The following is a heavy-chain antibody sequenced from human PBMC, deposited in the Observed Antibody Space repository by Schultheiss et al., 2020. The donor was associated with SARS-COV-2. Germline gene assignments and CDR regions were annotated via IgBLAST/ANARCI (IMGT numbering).Heavy chain of an antibody. Sequence: SETLSLTCSVSGSSITGFFWTWIRQPPGKGLEWIGYISYTGSPSYNPSLKSRVTFSLDTSKKQFSLRLNSVTAADTAVYYCARGAGRQVLLEYHYYGMGVWGQGTTVTVSS. V-gene: IGHV4-59*01. J-gene: IGHJ6*02. D-gene: IGHD2-15*01. CDR3: ARGAGRQVLLEYHYYGMGV. CDR2: ISYTGSP. CDR1: GSSITGFF.